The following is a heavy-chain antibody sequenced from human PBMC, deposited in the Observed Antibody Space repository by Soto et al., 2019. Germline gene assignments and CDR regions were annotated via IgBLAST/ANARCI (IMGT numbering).Heavy chain of an antibody. V-gene: IGHV1-69*04. J-gene: IGHJ3*02. Sequence: SVKVSCKASGGTFSSYTISWVRQAPGQGLEWMGRIIPILGIANYAQKFQGRVTITADKSTSTAYMELNSLRAEDTAVYYCAKDGRITMTDDAFDIWGQGTMVTVSS. CDR2: IIPILGIA. D-gene: IGHD3-22*01. CDR1: GGTFSSYT. CDR3: AKDGRITMTDDAFDI.